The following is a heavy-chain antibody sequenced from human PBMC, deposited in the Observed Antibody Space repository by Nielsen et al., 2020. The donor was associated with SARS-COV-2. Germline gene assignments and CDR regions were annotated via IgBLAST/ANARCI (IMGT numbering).Heavy chain of an antibody. Sequence: ASVKVSCKASGYTFTSYDINWVRQATGQGLEWMGWMNPNSGNTGYAQKFQGRVTMTRNTSISTAYMELSSLRSEDTAVYYCAKDRAATVTHGPYWGQGTLVTVSS. V-gene: IGHV1-8*01. CDR1: GYTFTSYD. CDR3: AKDRAATVTHGPY. CDR2: MNPNSGNT. D-gene: IGHD4-17*01. J-gene: IGHJ4*02.